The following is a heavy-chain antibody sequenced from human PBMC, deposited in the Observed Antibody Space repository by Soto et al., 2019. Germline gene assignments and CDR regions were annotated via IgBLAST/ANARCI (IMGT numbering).Heavy chain of an antibody. J-gene: IGHJ4*02. Sequence: QVQLVESGGGVVQPGRSLRLSCAASGFTFSSYGMHWVRQAPGKGLEWVAVMWNDGSNKYYADSVKGRFTISRDNSKNTVYPQMNSLRAEDTAVYYCAKEFWSGPFDYWGQGTLVTVSS. V-gene: IGHV3-33*06. CDR1: GFTFSSYG. D-gene: IGHD3-3*01. CDR3: AKEFWSGPFDY. CDR2: MWNDGSNK.